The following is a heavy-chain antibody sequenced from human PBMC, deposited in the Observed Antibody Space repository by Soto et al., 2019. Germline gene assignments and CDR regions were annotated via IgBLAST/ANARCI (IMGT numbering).Heavy chain of an antibody. J-gene: IGHJ4*02. V-gene: IGHV4-34*01. Sequence: QVQLQQWGAGLLKPSETLSLTCAVYGGSFSSYYWSWIRQPPGKGLEWIGEINHSGSTNYNPSLKSRVTISVDTSKNQFSLKLSSVTAADTAVYYCASRLRRRYFDYWGQGTLVTVSS. D-gene: IGHD4-17*01. CDR2: INHSGST. CDR1: GGSFSSYY. CDR3: ASRLRRRYFDY.